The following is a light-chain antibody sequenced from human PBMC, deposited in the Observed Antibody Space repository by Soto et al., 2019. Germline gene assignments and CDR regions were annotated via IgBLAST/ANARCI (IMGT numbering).Light chain of an antibody. Sequence: DIQMTQSPSTLSASVGDRVTITCRASQSISPWLAWYQQKPGKAPKLRIYKASSLESGVPSRFSGSGSGTEFTLTISSLQPDDFAKYYCQQYNSYSAWTFGRGTKVEIK. CDR2: KAS. CDR3: QQYNSYSAWT. J-gene: IGKJ1*01. V-gene: IGKV1-5*03. CDR1: QSISPW.